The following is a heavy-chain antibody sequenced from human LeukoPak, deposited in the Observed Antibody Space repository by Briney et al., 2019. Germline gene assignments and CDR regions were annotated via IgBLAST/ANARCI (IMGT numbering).Heavy chain of an antibody. J-gene: IGHJ3*01. CDR1: GFTFSSSW. V-gene: IGHV3-74*01. CDR2: ISSDGITT. CDR3: ARMEVA. D-gene: IGHD3-3*01. Sequence: TGGSLRLSCAASGFTFSSSWMHWVRQVPGKGLVWISRISSDGITTNYADSVKGRFTISRDNAKNTVYLQMNSLRAEDTAVYYCARMEVACGQGTIVTVSS.